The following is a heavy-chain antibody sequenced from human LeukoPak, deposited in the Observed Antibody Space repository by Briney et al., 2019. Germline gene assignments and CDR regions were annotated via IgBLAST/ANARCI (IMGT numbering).Heavy chain of an antibody. CDR3: ARRIPTTPSWFDP. Sequence: SETLSLTCTVSGGSISNYYWTWLRHPPGKGLEWIGYIYYSGNTNYIPSLKGRVTISLDTSKNQFSLKLRSVTAADTAVYSCARRIPTTPSWFDPWGQGTLVSVSS. V-gene: IGHV4-59*08. CDR1: GGSISNYY. J-gene: IGHJ5*02. CDR2: IYYSGNT. D-gene: IGHD1-1*01.